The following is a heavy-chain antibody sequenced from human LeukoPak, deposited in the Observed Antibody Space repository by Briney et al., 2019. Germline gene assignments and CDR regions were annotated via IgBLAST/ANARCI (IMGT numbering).Heavy chain of an antibody. V-gene: IGHV4-4*07. Sequence: PSETLSLTCTVSGGSISSYYWSWIRQPLGKGLEWIGRIYTSGTTHYNPSLKSRVTMSVDTSKNQFSLKLSSVTAADTAVYYCARLSTVTTSFDYWGQGTLVTVSS. CDR3: ARLSTVTTSFDY. J-gene: IGHJ4*02. D-gene: IGHD4-17*01. CDR1: GGSISSYY. CDR2: IYTSGTT.